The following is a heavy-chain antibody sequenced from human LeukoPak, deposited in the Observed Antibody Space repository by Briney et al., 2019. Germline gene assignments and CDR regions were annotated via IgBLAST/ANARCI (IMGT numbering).Heavy chain of an antibody. J-gene: IGHJ4*02. CDR2: IYHSGRT. V-gene: IGHV4-4*02. Sequence: SGTLSLTCAVSGGSIISGNWWSWVGQPPGKGLEWIGEIYHSGRTNYNPSLKSRVTISLDKSKNHFSLNLSSVTAADTALYYCASSDGLPPRSDSSYDVFDYWGQGTLVTVSS. CDR1: GGSIISGNW. D-gene: IGHD5-12*01. CDR3: ASSDGLPPRSDSSYDVFDY.